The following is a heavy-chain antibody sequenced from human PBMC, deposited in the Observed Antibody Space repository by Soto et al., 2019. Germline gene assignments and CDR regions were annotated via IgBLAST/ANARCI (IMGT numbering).Heavy chain of an antibody. V-gene: IGHV4-34*01. CDR2: INHSGST. Sequence: SETLSLTCAVYGGSFSGYYWSWIRQPPGKGLEWIGEINHSGSTNYNPSLKSRVTISVDTSKNQFSLKLSSVTAADTAVYYCARGRRVVVAAMYYYYYYMDVWGKGTTVTVSS. D-gene: IGHD2-15*01. J-gene: IGHJ6*03. CDR3: ARGRRVVVAAMYYYYYYMDV. CDR1: GGSFSGYY.